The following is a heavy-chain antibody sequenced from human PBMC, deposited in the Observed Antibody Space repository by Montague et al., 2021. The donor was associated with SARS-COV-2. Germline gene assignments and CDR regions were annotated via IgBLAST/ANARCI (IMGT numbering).Heavy chain of an antibody. V-gene: IGHV3-21*01. J-gene: IGHJ6*02. D-gene: IGHD6-13*01. CDR1: GFTFSSYS. CDR3: ARSYSSSWYFVIGMDV. CDR2: ISSSSSYI. Sequence: SLRLSCAASGFTFSSYSMNWVRQAPGKGLEWVSSISSSSSYIYYADSVKGRFTISRDNAKNSLYLQMNSLRAEDTAVYYCARSYSSSWYFVIGMDVWGQGTTVTVSS.